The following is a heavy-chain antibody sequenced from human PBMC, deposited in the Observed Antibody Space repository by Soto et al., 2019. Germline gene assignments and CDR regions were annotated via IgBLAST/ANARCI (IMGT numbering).Heavy chain of an antibody. CDR2: IYYSGST. D-gene: IGHD3-9*01. Sequence: PSVTLSLTCTVSGGSISSSSYYWGWIRQPPGKGLEWIGSIYYSGSTYYNPSLKSRVTISVDTSKNQFSLKLSSVTAADTAVYYCARGFDWLAYGMDVWGQGTTVTVSS. CDR1: GGSISSSSYY. CDR3: ARGFDWLAYGMDV. J-gene: IGHJ6*02. V-gene: IGHV4-39*01.